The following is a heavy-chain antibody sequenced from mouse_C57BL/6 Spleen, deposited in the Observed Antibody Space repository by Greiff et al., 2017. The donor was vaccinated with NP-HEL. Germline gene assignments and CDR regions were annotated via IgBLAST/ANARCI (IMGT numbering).Heavy chain of an antibody. D-gene: IGHD2-4*01. V-gene: IGHV7-1*01. J-gene: IGHJ1*03. CDR1: GFTFSDFY. CDR2: SRNKANDYTT. Sequence: EVMLVESGGGLVQSGRSLRLSCATSGFTFSDFYMEWVRQAPGKGLEWIAASRNKANDYTTEYSASVKGRFIVSRDTSQSILYLQMNALRAEDTAIYYCARGYDYDWYFDVWGTGTTVTVSS. CDR3: ARGYDYDWYFDV.